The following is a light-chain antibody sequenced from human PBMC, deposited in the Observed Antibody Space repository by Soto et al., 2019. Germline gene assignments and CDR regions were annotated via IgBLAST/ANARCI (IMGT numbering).Light chain of an antibody. Sequence: DIQMTQSPSAMSASVGDRVTITCRANEGISNSLAWFQQKPGKVPKRLTYTASSLQSGVPSRFSGSGSGTEFTLTISNLQPEDFATYYCLQYNSYPYTFGQGNKLEIK. CDR2: TAS. J-gene: IGKJ2*01. V-gene: IGKV1-17*03. CDR1: EGISNS. CDR3: LQYNSYPYT.